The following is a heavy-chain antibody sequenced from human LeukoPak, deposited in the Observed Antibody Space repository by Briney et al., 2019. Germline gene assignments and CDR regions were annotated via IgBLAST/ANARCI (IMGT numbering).Heavy chain of an antibody. CDR1: GFTFSSYW. V-gene: IGHV3-74*01. CDR2: INSDGNST. J-gene: IGHJ4*02. Sequence: GGSLRLSCAASGFTFSSYWMHWVRQAPGKGLVWVSRINSDGNSTSYADSVKGRFTISRDNAKNTLYLQMNSLRAEDTAVYYCERVSLYYYDSSGYAYWGQGTLVTVSS. D-gene: IGHD3-22*01. CDR3: ERVSLYYYDSSGYAY.